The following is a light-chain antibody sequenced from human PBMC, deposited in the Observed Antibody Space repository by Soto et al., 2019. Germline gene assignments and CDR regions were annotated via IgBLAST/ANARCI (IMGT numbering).Light chain of an antibody. Sequence: ENVLTQSPDTLSLSPGGRGTLPFRGRQSVTTKLAWYQHKPGQAPRLLISGASSRASGVPDRFSGSGSETDFTLTISRLQPEDFALYYCQQYGGSPSTFGQGTRVEIK. CDR1: QSVTTK. CDR2: GAS. CDR3: QQYGGSPST. V-gene: IGKV3-20*01. J-gene: IGKJ5*01.